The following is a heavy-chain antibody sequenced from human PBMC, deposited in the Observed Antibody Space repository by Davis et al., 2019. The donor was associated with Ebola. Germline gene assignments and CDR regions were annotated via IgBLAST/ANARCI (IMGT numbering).Heavy chain of an antibody. J-gene: IGHJ5*02. CDR2: IYYSGST. V-gene: IGHV4-61*08. CDR1: GCSISSGDYY. D-gene: IGHD3-3*01. Sequence: SETLSLTCTVSGCSISSGDYYWSWIRQPPGKGLVWIGYIYYSGSTNYNPSLKSRVTISVDTSKNQFSLKLSSVTAADTAVYYCARDHYDFWSGYYTDNWFDPWGQGTLVTVSS. CDR3: ARDHYDFWSGYYTDNWFDP.